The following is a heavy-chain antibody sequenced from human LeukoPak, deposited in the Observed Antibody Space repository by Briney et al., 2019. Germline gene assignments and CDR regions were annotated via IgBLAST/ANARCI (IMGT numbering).Heavy chain of an antibody. J-gene: IGHJ4*02. V-gene: IGHV1-69*13. CDR2: IIPIFSTA. CDR3: ARTVVIDYEFDY. D-gene: IGHD4-17*01. CDR1: GGTFSSYA. Sequence: GASVKVSCKASGGTFSSYAISWVRQAPGQGLEWMGGIIPIFSTANYAQKFQGRVTITADESTSTAYMELSSLRSEDTAVYYCARTVVIDYEFDYWGQGTLVTVSS.